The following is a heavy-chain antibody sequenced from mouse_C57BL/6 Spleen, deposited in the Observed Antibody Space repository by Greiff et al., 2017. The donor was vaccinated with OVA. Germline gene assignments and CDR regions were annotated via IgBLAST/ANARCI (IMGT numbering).Heavy chain of an antibody. CDR1: GFTFSDYG. CDR3: ARGTTVVPFDY. V-gene: IGHV5-17*01. J-gene: IGHJ2*01. D-gene: IGHD1-1*01. Sequence: EVQLQQSGGGLVKPGGSLKLSCAASGFTFSDYGMHWVRQAPEKGLEWVAYISSGSSTIYYADTVKGRFTISRDNAKNTLFLQMTSLRSEDTAMYYCARGTTVVPFDYWGQGTTLTVSS. CDR2: ISSGSSTI.